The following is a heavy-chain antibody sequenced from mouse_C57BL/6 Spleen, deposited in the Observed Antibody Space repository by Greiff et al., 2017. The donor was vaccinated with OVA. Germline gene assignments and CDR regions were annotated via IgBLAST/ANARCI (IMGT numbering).Heavy chain of an antibody. V-gene: IGHV5-17*01. CDR2: ISSGSSTI. Sequence: EVKLMESGGGLVKPGGSLKLSCAASGFTFSDYGMHWVRQAPEKGLEWVAYISSGSSTIYYADTVKGRFTISRDNAKKTLLMQLTSLRSEDTAMYYCARSSYGSLDYWGKGTTLTVSS. J-gene: IGHJ2*01. D-gene: IGHD1-1*01. CDR3: ARSSYGSLDY. CDR1: GFTFSDYG.